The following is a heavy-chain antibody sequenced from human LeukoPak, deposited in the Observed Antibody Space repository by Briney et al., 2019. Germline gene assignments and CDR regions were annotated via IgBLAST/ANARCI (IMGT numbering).Heavy chain of an antibody. Sequence: GASVKVSCKASGYTFTSYDINWVRQATGQGLEWMGWMNPNSGNTGYAQKFQGRVTITRNTSISTAYMELSSLRSEDTAVYYCARDPSYQLLSVDAFDIWGQGTMVTVSS. D-gene: IGHD2-2*01. V-gene: IGHV1-8*03. CDR1: GYTFTSYD. CDR3: ARDPSYQLLSVDAFDI. J-gene: IGHJ3*02. CDR2: MNPNSGNT.